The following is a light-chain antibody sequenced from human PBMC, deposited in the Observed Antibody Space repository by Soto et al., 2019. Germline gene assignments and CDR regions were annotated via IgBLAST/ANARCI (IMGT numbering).Light chain of an antibody. J-gene: IGLJ2*01. CDR2: EVS. V-gene: IGLV2-23*02. Sequence: QSALTQPASVSGSPGQSITISCTGTSSDVGSYNLVSWYQQHPGKAPKLMIYEVSKRPSGVSNRVSGSKSGNTASLTISGLQAEDEADYYCCSCAGGSTLFGGGTKLTVL. CDR3: CSCAGGSTL. CDR1: SSDVGSYNL.